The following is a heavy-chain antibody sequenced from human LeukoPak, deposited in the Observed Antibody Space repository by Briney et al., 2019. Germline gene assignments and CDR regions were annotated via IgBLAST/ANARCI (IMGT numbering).Heavy chain of an antibody. J-gene: IGHJ4*02. CDR3: ARHKSSGSYPLDY. D-gene: IGHD3-22*01. CDR1: GGSISGYH. V-gene: IGHV4-59*08. Sequence: SDTLSLTCSVSGGSISGYHWSWIRQPPGKGLEWIGYIYYSGSSGSTNYNPSLDSRVTISVETSKNQFSLKLSSVTAADTAVYYCARHKSSGSYPLDYWGQGILVTVSS. CDR2: IYYSGSSGST.